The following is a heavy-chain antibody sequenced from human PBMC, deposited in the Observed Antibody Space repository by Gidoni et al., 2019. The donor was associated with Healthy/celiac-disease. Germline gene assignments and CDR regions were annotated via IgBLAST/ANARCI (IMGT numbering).Heavy chain of an antibody. CDR3: ARSPGSINWNDEDY. D-gene: IGHD1-1*01. V-gene: IGHV1-2*06. CDR1: GYTFTGYY. J-gene: IGHJ4*02. Sequence: QVQLVQPGAEVKKPGASVKVSCKASGYTFTGYYMHWVRQAPGQGLEWMGRINPNSGGTNYAQKFQGRVTMTRDTSISTAYMELSRLRSDDTAVYYCARSPGSINWNDEDYWGQGTLVTVSS. CDR2: INPNSGGT.